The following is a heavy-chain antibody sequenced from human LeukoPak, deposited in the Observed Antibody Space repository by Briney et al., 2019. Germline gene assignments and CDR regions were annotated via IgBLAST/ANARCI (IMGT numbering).Heavy chain of an antibody. J-gene: IGHJ4*02. CDR2: IDPRDSYS. CDR1: GYSFTTYR. Sequence: GESLKISCHGSGYSFTTYRISWERQMPGKGLEWMGTIDPRDSYSNYSPSFQGHVTISADKSISTASLQWSSLKASDTAMYYCARHGGGFDYWGQGTLVTVSS. CDR3: ARHGGGFDY. D-gene: IGHD3-10*01. V-gene: IGHV5-10-1*01.